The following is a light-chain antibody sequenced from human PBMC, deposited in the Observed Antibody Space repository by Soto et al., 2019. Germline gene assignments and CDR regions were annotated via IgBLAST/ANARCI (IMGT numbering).Light chain of an antibody. Sequence: DTQMTQSPSSLSASVGDRVTITCRASQNIGTYLNWYQQKPGKAPTVLIYTASTLQSGVPSRFSGSGSGTDFTLTINSLQPEDSATYYCHQSYSSLVYTFGPGTKLEIK. CDR1: QNIGTY. J-gene: IGKJ2*01. CDR2: TAS. V-gene: IGKV1-39*01. CDR3: HQSYSSLVYT.